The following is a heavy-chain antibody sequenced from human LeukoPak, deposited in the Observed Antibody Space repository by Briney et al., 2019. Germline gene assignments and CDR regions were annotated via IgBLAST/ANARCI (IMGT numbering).Heavy chain of an antibody. V-gene: IGHV1-69*05. CDR3: AREEYSTSPFDY. Sequence: SVKVSCKASGGTFSSYAISWVRQAPGQGLEWMGGIIPIFGTANYAQKFQGRVTITTDESTSTAYMELSSLRSEDTAVYYCAREEYSTSPFDYWGQGTLVTVSS. CDR1: GGTFSSYA. CDR2: IIPIFGTA. J-gene: IGHJ4*02. D-gene: IGHD6-6*01.